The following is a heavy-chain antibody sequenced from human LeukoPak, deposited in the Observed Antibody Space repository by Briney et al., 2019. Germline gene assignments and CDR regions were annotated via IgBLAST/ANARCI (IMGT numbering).Heavy chain of an antibody. V-gene: IGHV4-30-4*01. J-gene: IGHJ3*02. CDR3: ARHWSPREGYSYGPREDAFDI. CDR1: GGSISSGDYY. CDR2: IYYSGST. Sequence: SSETLSLTCTVSGGSISSGDYYWSWIRQPPGKGLEWIGYIYYSGSTYYNPSLKSRVTISVDTSKNQFSLKLSSVTAADTAVYYCARHWSPREGYSYGPREDAFDIWGQGTMVTVSS. D-gene: IGHD5-18*01.